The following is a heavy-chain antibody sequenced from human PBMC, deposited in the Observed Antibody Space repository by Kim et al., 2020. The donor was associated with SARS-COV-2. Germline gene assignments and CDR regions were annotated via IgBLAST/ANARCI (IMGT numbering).Heavy chain of an antibody. Sequence: SETLSLTCTVSGGSISSSSYYWGWIRQPPGKGLEWIGSIYYSGSTYYNPSLKSRVTISVDTSKNQFSLKLSSVTAADTAVYYCASRRIAVAGTRFLYFQHWGQGTLVTVSS. J-gene: IGHJ1*01. CDR1: GGSISSSSYY. CDR2: IYYSGST. V-gene: IGHV4-39*01. D-gene: IGHD6-19*01. CDR3: ASRRIAVAGTRFLYFQH.